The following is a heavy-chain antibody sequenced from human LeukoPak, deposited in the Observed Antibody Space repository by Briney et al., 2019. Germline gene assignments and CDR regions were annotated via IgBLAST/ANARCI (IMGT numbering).Heavy chain of an antibody. CDR1: GFTFSSYA. CDR2: ISGSGGNT. Sequence: PGGSLRLSCAASGFTFSSYAMSWVRQAPGKGLEWVSVISGSGGNTYYADSVKGRFTISRDNSKNTLFLQMTSLRVEDTAVYYCVRCGSNWYRWFDPWGQGTLVTVSS. D-gene: IGHD6-13*01. CDR3: VRCGSNWYRWFDP. V-gene: IGHV3-23*01. J-gene: IGHJ5*02.